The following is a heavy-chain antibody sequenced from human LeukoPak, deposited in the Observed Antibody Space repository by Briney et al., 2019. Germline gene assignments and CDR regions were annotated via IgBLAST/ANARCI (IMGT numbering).Heavy chain of an antibody. CDR2: IYYSGST. J-gene: IGHJ6*03. CDR1: GGSISSSSYY. Sequence: SETLSLTCTVSGGSISSSSYYWGWIRQPPGKGLEWIGSIYYSGSTYYNPSLKSRVTISVDTSKNQFSLKLSAVTAADTAVYYCASLSRVRGVRSMDVWGKGTTVTVSS. CDR3: ASLSRVRGVRSMDV. D-gene: IGHD3-10*01. V-gene: IGHV4-39*07.